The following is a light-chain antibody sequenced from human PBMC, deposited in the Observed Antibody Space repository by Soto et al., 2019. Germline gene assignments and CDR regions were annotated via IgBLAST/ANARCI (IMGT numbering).Light chain of an antibody. J-gene: IGKJ1*01. Sequence: EIVLTQSPATLSLSPGERATLSCRASQCVSSYLAWYQQKPGQAPRLLIYDASNRATGIPARFSGSGSGTDFTLTISSLELEDFAVYYCQQRSNWPPWTFGQGTKVDIK. V-gene: IGKV3-11*01. CDR1: QCVSSY. CDR3: QQRSNWPPWT. CDR2: DAS.